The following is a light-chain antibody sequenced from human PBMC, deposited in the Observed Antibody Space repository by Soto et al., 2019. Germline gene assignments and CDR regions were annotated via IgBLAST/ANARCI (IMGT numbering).Light chain of an antibody. CDR3: HYYDKWPPGT. V-gene: IGKV3-11*01. CDR1: QSVSHF. Sequence: IVLTQSPVTLSLSPGERATLSCRASQSVSHFLAWFQQKPGQAPRLLIYETSHRAPGTPARFSGSKSGTEFTLTISSLQPEDFAVYYCHYYDKWPPGTVGQGTKVDIK. CDR2: ETS. J-gene: IGKJ1*01.